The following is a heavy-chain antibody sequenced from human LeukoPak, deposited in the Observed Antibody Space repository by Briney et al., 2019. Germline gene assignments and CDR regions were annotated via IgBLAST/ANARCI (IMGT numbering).Heavy chain of an antibody. CDR1: GFTFSSYA. CDR2: ISYDGSNK. Sequence: GRSLRLSCAASGFTFSSYAMHWVRRAPGKGLEWVAVISYDGSNKYYADSVKGRFTISRDNSKNTLYLQMNSLRAEDTAVYYCARSPRLTGAFFDYWGQGTLVTVSS. V-gene: IGHV3-30-3*01. J-gene: IGHJ4*02. D-gene: IGHD3-10*01. CDR3: ARSPRLTGAFFDY.